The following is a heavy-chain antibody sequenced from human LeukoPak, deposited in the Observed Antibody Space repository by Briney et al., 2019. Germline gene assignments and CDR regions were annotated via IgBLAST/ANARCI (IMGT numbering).Heavy chain of an antibody. D-gene: IGHD5-18*01. V-gene: IGHV1-69*04. CDR1: GGTFSSYA. CDR2: IIPILGIA. J-gene: IGHJ4*02. CDR3: ARVGSRVSTLDTAMGYYFDY. Sequence: GASVKVSCKASGGTFSSYAISWVQQAPGQGLEWMGRIIPILGIANYAQKFQGRVTITADKSTSTAYMELSSLRSEDTAVYYCARVGSRVSTLDTAMGYYFDYWGQGTLVTVSS.